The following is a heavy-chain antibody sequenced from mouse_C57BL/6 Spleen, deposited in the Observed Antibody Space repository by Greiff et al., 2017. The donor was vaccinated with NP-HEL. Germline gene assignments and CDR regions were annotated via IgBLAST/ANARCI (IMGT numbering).Heavy chain of an antibody. CDR2: IYPRSGNT. Sequence: QVQLKESGAELARPGASVKLSCKASGYTFTSYGISWVKQRTGQGLEWIGEIYPRSGNTYYNEKFKGKATLTADKSSSTAYMELRSLTSEDSAVYFCARGRDYGNYVYFDVWGTGTTVTVSS. CDR3: ARGRDYGNYVYFDV. CDR1: GYTFTSYG. J-gene: IGHJ1*03. V-gene: IGHV1-81*01. D-gene: IGHD2-1*01.